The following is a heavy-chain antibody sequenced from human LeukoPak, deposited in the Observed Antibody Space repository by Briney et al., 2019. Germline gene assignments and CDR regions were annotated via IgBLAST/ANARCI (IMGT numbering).Heavy chain of an antibody. CDR3: AREDHCSSTSCSYFFDY. Sequence: SQTLSLTCTVSGGSINSGDYYWSWIRQPPGKGLEWIGYIYYSGSTYYNPSLKSRVTISVGTSKNQFSLKLSSVTAADSAVYYCAREDHCSSTSCSYFFDYWGQGTLVTVSS. CDR2: IYYSGST. J-gene: IGHJ4*02. V-gene: IGHV4-30-4*01. D-gene: IGHD2-2*01. CDR1: GGSINSGDYY.